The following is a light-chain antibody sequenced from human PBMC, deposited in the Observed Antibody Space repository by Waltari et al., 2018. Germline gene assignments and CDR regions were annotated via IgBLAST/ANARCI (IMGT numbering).Light chain of an antibody. CDR3: QQYDISPLT. V-gene: IGKV3-20*01. CDR2: GAS. Sequence: EIVLTQSPGTLSLSPGERATLSCRASQTVRTTYLAWYQQKPGQAPTLLIYGASSRATGIPDRFSGSGSGTDFSLTISSLEPEDFAVYYCQQYDISPLTFAGGTKVETK. J-gene: IGKJ4*01. CDR1: QTVRTTY.